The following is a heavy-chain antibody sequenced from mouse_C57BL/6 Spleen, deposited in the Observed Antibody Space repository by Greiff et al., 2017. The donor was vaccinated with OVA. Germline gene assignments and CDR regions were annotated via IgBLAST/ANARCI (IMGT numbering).Heavy chain of an antibody. V-gene: IGHV1-15*01. CDR2: IDPETGGT. CDR1: GYTFTDYE. D-gene: IGHD4-1*01. J-gene: IGHJ3*01. Sequence: QVQLQQSGAELVRPGASVTLSCKASGYTFTDYEMHWVKQTPVHGLKWIGAIDPETGGTAYNQKFKGKAILTADKSSSTAYMELRSLTSEDSAVYYCTRRKTGTMAWFAYWGQGTLVTVSA. CDR3: TRRKTGTMAWFAY.